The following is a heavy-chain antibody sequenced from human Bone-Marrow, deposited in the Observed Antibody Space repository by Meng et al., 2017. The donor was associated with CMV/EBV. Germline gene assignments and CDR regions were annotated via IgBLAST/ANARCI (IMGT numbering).Heavy chain of an antibody. CDR2: FNWNGGST. J-gene: IGHJ6*02. CDR1: GFTFDDYG. D-gene: IGHD3-10*01. Sequence: GESLKISCAASGFTFDDYGMSWVRQAPGKGLEWVAGFNWNGGSTGYADSVKGRFTISRDNAKNSLYLQMNSLRDEDTALYYCARGRRTGYFYYYGMAVWGQGTTVTVSS. V-gene: IGHV3-20*04. CDR3: ARGRRTGYFYYYGMAV.